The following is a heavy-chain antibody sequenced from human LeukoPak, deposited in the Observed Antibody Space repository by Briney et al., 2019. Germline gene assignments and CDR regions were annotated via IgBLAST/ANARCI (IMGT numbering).Heavy chain of an antibody. CDR3: AKPRPSYSSSWYDH. CDR1: GFTFSSYS. Sequence: GGSLRLSCAASGFTFSSYSMNWVRQAPGKGLEWVSFISSSSSTIYYADSVKGRFTISRDNSKNTLYLQMNSLRAEDTAVYYCAKPRPSYSSSWYDHWGQGTLVTVSS. V-gene: IGHV3-48*01. CDR2: ISSSSSTI. J-gene: IGHJ5*02. D-gene: IGHD6-13*01.